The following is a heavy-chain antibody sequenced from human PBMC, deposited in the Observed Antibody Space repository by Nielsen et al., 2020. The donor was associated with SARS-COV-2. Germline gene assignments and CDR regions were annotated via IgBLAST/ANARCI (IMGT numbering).Heavy chain of an antibody. D-gene: IGHD5-18*01. Sequence: GGSLRLSCAASGFSVSSHDMNWFRQAPGKGLQWVSLIYSDGSTKYADSVKGRFTISRDNSRNTVYLQMNSLRPEDTAVYYCAREFALRDTAYFDYWGQGTLVTVSS. CDR2: IYSDGST. CDR3: AREFALRDTAYFDY. J-gene: IGHJ4*02. V-gene: IGHV3-53*01. CDR1: GFSVSSHD.